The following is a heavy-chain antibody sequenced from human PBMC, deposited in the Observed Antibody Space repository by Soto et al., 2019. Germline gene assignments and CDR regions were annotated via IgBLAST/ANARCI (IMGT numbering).Heavy chain of an antibody. CDR2: KYYSGIS. D-gene: IGHD1-26*01. CDR1: RGSVSSQTHF. Sequence: SETLSLTCTVTRGSVSSQTHFWTWIRHPPGKGLEWIGYKYYSGISNYNPSLQSRVTISVDTSKNQFSLRLTSVTAADTAVYYCVREDMSGTYYFDAWGQGALVTVSS. CDR3: VREDMSGTYYFDA. V-gene: IGHV4-61*01. J-gene: IGHJ4*02.